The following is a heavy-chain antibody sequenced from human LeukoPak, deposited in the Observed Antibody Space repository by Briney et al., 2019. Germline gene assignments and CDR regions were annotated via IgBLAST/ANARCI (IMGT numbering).Heavy chain of an antibody. CDR3: ARDSVEWYIFDY. J-gene: IGHJ4*02. CDR2: TNRDGSST. V-gene: IGHV3-74*01. D-gene: IGHD3-3*01. Sequence: GGSLRLSCAASGFTFSSYWMHWVRQAPGKGPVWVARTNRDGSSTAYADPVKGRFTISKDNAKNTLYLLMNSLRAEDTAVYYCARDSVEWYIFDYWGQGTLVTVPS. CDR1: GFTFSSYW.